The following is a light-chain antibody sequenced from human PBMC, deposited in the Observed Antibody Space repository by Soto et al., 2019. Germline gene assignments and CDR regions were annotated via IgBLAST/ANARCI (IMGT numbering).Light chain of an antibody. Sequence: DIQMTQSPSTLSASVGDRVTITCRASQSLTSWLAWYQQKPGKAPQLLIYDASSLESGVSSRFSGSESGTEFTLTITSLQPDDSATYYCQEYTDNSGTFGQGTKVEIK. V-gene: IGKV1-5*01. CDR1: QSLTSW. J-gene: IGKJ1*01. CDR3: QEYTDNSGT. CDR2: DAS.